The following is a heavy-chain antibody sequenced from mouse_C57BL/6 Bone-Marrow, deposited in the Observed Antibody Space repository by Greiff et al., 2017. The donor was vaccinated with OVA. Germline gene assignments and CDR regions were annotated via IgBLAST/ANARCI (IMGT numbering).Heavy chain of an antibody. D-gene: IGHD1-1*01. V-gene: IGHV1-55*01. CDR2: IYPGSGST. CDR3: ARSTTVVARGGFAY. Sequence: VQLQQPGAELVKPGASVKMSCKASGYTFTSYWITWVKQRPGQGLEWIGDIYPGSGSTNYNEKFKSKATLTVDTSSSTAYMQLSSLTSEDSAVYYCARSTTVVARGGFAYWGQGTLVTVSA. J-gene: IGHJ3*01. CDR1: GYTFTSYW.